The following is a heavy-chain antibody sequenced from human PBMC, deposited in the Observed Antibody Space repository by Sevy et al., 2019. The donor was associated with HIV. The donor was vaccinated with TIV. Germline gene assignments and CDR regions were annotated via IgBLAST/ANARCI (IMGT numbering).Heavy chain of an antibody. CDR2: INPNSGGT. V-gene: IGHV1-2*02. Sequence: ASVKVSCKASGYTFTGYYMHWVRQAPGQGLEWMGWINPNSGGTNYAQKFQGRVTMTRDTSISTAYMELSRLRSDDTAVYYCARDLAIVVVPAAMNFRVGYMDVWGKGTTVTVSS. J-gene: IGHJ6*03. CDR3: ARDLAIVVVPAAMNFRVGYMDV. D-gene: IGHD2-2*03. CDR1: GYTFTGYY.